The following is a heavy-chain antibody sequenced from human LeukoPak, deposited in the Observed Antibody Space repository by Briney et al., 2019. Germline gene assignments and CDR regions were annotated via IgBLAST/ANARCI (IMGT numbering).Heavy chain of an antibody. V-gene: IGHV3-30*14. CDR3: VRGAAARN. CDR2: IGPAGGDI. J-gene: IGHJ4*02. Sequence: QTGGSLRLSCAASGFTFSTYAMAWVRQAPGRGLEWVSVIGPAGGDIRYADSVKGRFTISRDNSKNTLYLQMNTLRAEDTAVYYCVRGAAARNWGQGTLVTVSS. D-gene: IGHD1-14*01. CDR1: GFTFSTYA.